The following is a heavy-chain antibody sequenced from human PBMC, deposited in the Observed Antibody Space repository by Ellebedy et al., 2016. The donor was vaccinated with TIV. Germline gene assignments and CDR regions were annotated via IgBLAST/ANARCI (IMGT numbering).Heavy chain of an antibody. J-gene: IGHJ6*02. CDR3: ARVRMSWSGYYSFDYYYGMDV. Sequence: GSLRLSXTVSGGSISSGGYYWSWIRQHPGKGLEWIGYIYYSGSTNYNPSLKSRVTISVDTSKNQFSLKLSSVTAADTAVYYCARVRMSWSGYYSFDYYYGMDVWGQGTTVTVSS. D-gene: IGHD3-3*01. CDR1: GGSISSGGYY. V-gene: IGHV4-61*08. CDR2: IYYSGST.